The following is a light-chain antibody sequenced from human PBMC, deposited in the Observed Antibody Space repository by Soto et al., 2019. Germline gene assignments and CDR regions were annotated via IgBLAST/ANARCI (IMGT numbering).Light chain of an antibody. CDR2: GAS. CDR3: QQYNNWLFT. J-gene: IGKJ4*01. V-gene: IGKV3-15*01. Sequence: EIVMTQSPATLSVSPGGRATLSCRASQSVSSYLAWYQQRPGQPPRLLIYGASTRATGIPARFSGSGSGTEFSLTISSLQSEDFAVYYCQQYNNWLFTFGGGTRVEIE. CDR1: QSVSSY.